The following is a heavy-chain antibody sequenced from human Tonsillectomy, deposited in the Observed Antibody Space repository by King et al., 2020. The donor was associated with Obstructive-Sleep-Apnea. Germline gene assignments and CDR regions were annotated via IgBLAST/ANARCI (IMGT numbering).Heavy chain of an antibody. CDR2: ISGSGGST. J-gene: IGHJ4*02. D-gene: IGHD6-19*01. V-gene: IGHV3-23*04. CDR3: AKARQPYVSGDDYFDY. Sequence: VQLVESGGGVVQPGGSLRLSCAASGYTFSSYDMSWVRQAPGKGLEWVSVISGSGGSTNYANSVKGRFTITRDNSKTTLYLQMNSLRAEDTAVYYCAKARQPYVSGDDYFDYWGQGTLVTVSS. CDR1: GYTFSSYD.